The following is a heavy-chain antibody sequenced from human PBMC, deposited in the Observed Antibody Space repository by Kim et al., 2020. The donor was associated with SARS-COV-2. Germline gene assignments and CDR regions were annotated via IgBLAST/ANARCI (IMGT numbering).Heavy chain of an antibody. Sequence: ASVKVSCKASGYTFTGYYMHWVRQAPGQGLEWMGRINPNSGGTNYAQKFQGRVTMTRDTSISTAYMELSRLRSDDTAVYYCARDRGTGGGRYSYGAYWGQRTLVTVSS. J-gene: IGHJ4*02. CDR1: GYTFTGYY. D-gene: IGHD5-18*01. CDR3: ARDRGTGGGRYSYGAY. V-gene: IGHV1-2*06. CDR2: INPNSGGT.